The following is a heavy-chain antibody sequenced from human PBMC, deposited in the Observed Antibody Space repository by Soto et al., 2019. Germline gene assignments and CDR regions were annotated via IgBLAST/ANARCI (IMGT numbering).Heavy chain of an antibody. J-gene: IGHJ4*02. CDR1: AFTFNFYS. CDR2: ISFDESKE. V-gene: IGHV3-30-3*01. CDR3: ARGSDFYFGSGNLDY. D-gene: IGHD3-10*01. Sequence: QVQLVESGGGVVQPGRSLRLSCAASAFTFNFYSMHWARQAPGKGLEWVAVISFDESKEFYADSVKGRFTISRDNSNNTLYLQMNSLRAEDTAVYYCARGSDFYFGSGNLDYWGQGSLVTVSS.